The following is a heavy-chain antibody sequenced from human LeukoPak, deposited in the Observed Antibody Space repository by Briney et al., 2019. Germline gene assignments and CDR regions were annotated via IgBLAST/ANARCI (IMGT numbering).Heavy chain of an antibody. CDR1: GFTFSSYA. CDR2: ISYDGSNK. CDR3: ARDHSSSYDILTGYDY. Sequence: GGSLRLSCAASGFTFSSYAMHWVRQAPGKGLEWVAVISYDGSNKYYADSVKGRFTISRDNSKNTLYLQMNSLRAEDTAVYYCARDHSSSYDILTGYDYWGQGTLVTVSS. V-gene: IGHV3-30-3*01. J-gene: IGHJ4*02. D-gene: IGHD3-9*01.